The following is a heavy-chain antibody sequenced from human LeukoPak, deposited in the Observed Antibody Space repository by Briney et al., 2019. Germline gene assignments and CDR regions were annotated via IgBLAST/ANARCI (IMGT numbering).Heavy chain of an antibody. CDR3: ATEVAPSDHYYYYGMDV. J-gene: IGHJ6*02. CDR1: GGSISTYY. D-gene: IGHD5-12*01. Sequence: SETLSLTCTVSGGSISTYYWSWIRQPPGKGLEWIGYIYYSGSTNYNPSLKSRVTISVDTSKNQFSLKLSSVTAADTAVYYCATEVAPSDHYYYYGMDVWGQGTTVTVSS. V-gene: IGHV4-59*01. CDR2: IYYSGST.